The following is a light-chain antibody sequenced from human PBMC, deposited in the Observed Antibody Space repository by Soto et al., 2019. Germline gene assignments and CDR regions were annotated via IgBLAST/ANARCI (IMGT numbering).Light chain of an antibody. CDR2: DAS. V-gene: IGKV1-33*01. Sequence: DLQLPQSPSSLSASVGDRVTITCQASQDITNYLNWYQQQPGKAPKLLIFDASSVETGVPSRFSGSGSGTHFTFTISSLEPEDIATYHCQQYEDLPLTFGGGTRVELK. CDR1: QDITNY. CDR3: QQYEDLPLT. J-gene: IGKJ4*01.